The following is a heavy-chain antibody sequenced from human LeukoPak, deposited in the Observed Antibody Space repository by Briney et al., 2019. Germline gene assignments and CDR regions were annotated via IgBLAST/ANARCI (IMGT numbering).Heavy chain of an antibody. J-gene: IGHJ4*02. Sequence: APVKVSCKASTYTFTRYGISWVRQAPGQGLEWMGWISGYNGNTNYAQKFLGRVSMTADTATSTAYMELRSLTSDDTAMYYCARSGRGTYYYFDLWGQGTQVTVSS. D-gene: IGHD5-12*01. V-gene: IGHV1-18*01. CDR3: ARSGRGTYYYFDL. CDR2: ISGYNGNT. CDR1: TYTFTRYG.